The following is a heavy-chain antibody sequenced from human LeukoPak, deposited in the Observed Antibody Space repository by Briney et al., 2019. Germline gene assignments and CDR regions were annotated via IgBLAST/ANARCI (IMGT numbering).Heavy chain of an antibody. D-gene: IGHD3-10*01. CDR2: IYYSGST. CDR1: GGSISSSSYY. J-gene: IGHJ3*02. V-gene: IGHV4-39*07. Sequence: SETLSLTCTVSGGSISSSSYYWGWIRQPPWKGLEWIGSIYYSGSTYYNPSLKSRVTISVDTSKNQFSLKLSSVTAADTAVYYCARRDYGSGSYYTFDIWGQGTMVTVSS. CDR3: ARRDYGSGSYYTFDI.